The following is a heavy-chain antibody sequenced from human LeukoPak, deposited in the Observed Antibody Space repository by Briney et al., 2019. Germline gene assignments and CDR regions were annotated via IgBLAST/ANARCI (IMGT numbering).Heavy chain of an antibody. J-gene: IGHJ3*02. Sequence: PSETLSLTCAVYGGSFSGYYWSWIRQPPGKGLEWIGEINHSGSTNYNPSLTSRVTISVDTSKNQFSLKLSSVTAADTAVYYCARGRMRTTGTTDAFDIWGQGTMVTVSS. CDR1: GGSFSGYY. V-gene: IGHV4-34*01. CDR2: INHSGST. CDR3: ARGRMRTTGTTDAFDI. D-gene: IGHD1-1*01.